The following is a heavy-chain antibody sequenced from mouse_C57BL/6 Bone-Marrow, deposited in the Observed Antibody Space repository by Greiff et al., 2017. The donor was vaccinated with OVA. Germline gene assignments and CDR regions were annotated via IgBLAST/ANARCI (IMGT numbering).Heavy chain of an antibody. V-gene: IGHV1-64*01. CDR2: IHPNSGST. D-gene: IGHD1-1*01. CDR3: ARSDQLRYFDY. Sequence: QVQLQQPGAELVKPGASVKLSCKASGYTFTSYWMHWVKQRPGQGLEWIGMIHPNSGSTNYNEKFKSKATLTVDKSSSTAYMQLSSLTSEDSAVYYCARSDQLRYFDYWGQGTTLTVSS. CDR1: GYTFTSYW. J-gene: IGHJ2*01.